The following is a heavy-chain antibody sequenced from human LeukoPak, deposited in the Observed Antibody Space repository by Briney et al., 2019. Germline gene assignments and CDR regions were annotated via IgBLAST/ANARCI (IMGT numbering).Heavy chain of an antibody. CDR2: IGTAGDT. Sequence: PGGSLRLSCAASGFTFSSYDMHWVRQATGRTLEWVSAIGTAGDTYYPGSVKGRFTISRENAKNSLYLQMNSLRAGDTAVYYCARDHRTLGSSWYFDLWGRGTLVTVSS. D-gene: IGHD6-13*01. J-gene: IGHJ2*01. CDR1: GFTFSSYD. CDR3: ARDHRTLGSSWYFDL. V-gene: IGHV3-13*01.